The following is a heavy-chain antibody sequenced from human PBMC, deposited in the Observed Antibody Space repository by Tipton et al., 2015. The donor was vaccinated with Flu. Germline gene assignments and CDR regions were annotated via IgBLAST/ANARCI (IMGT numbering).Heavy chain of an antibody. CDR1: GGSLSSYY. CDR3: ARGSGSGTFMIFDF. J-gene: IGHJ4*02. CDR2: IYTSGGT. V-gene: IGHV4-4*07. Sequence: LRFSCTVSGGSLSSYYWSWIRQPAGKGLEWIGRIYTSGGTKFNPSLRGRLTMSVDASKKEFSLKLSSVTAADTAVYYCARGSGSGTFMIFDFWGQGTLVTVSS. D-gene: IGHD3-10*01.